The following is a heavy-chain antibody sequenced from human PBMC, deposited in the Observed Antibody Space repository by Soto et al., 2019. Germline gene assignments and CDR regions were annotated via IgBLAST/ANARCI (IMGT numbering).Heavy chain of an antibody. J-gene: IGHJ6*01. V-gene: IGHV1-69*14. D-gene: IGHD5-12*01. Sequence: QVQLVQSGAEVKKPGSSVKVSCKASGGTFSNYALISWVRQAPGQGLEWMGGIIPIDATVNYAQKFQGRITITADKSTTTAYMDLGSLRSEDPAVYYCARDLLGLGYTYGDVWGQGTTVTVSS. CDR1: GGTFSNYA. CDR2: IIPIDATV. CDR3: ARDLLGLGYTYGDV.